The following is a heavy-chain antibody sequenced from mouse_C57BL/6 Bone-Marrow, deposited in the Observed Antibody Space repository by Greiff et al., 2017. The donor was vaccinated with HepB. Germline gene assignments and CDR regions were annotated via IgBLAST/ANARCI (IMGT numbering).Heavy chain of an antibody. J-gene: IGHJ3*01. CDR2: ISDGGSYT. V-gene: IGHV5-4*03. CDR3: AWSFAY. CDR1: GFTFSSYA. Sequence: EVKLMESGGGLVKPGGSLKLSCAASGFTFSSYAMSWVRQTPEKRLEWVATISDGGSYTYYPDNVKGRFTISRDNAKNNLYLQMSHLKSEDTAMYYCAWSFAYWGQGTLVTVSA.